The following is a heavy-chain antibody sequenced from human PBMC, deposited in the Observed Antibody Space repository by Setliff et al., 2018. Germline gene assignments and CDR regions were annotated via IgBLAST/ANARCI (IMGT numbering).Heavy chain of an antibody. Sequence: PSETLSLTCAVYGGSFSGYYWSWIRQPPGKGLEWIGEINHSGSTYYNPSLKSRVTISVDTSKNQFSLKLSSVTAADTAVYYCAGNNAHLEWLFAWFDPWGQGTLVTVSS. CDR1: GGSFSGYY. CDR3: AGNNAHLEWLFAWFDP. V-gene: IGHV4-34*01. D-gene: IGHD3-3*01. J-gene: IGHJ5*02. CDR2: INHSGST.